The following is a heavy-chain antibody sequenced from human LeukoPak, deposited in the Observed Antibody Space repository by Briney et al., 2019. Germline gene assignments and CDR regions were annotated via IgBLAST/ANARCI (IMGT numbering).Heavy chain of an antibody. D-gene: IGHD6-13*01. CDR1: GGTFSSYA. CDR2: IIPIFGTA. J-gene: IGHJ4*02. CDR3: ASLPAGIAAAGTPDY. V-gene: IGHV1-69*13. Sequence: SVKVSCKASGGTFSSYAISWVRQAPGQGLEWMGGIIPIFGTANYAQKFQGRVTITADESTSTAYMELSSLRSEDTAVYYCASLPAGIAAAGTPDYWGQGTLVTVSS.